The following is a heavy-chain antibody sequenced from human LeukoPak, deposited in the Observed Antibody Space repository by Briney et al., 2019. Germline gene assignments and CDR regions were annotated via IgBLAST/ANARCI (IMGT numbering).Heavy chain of an antibody. CDR3: ASGTYYYDSSGYYPKGGFDY. J-gene: IGHJ4*02. CDR1: EGTFSSYA. V-gene: IGHV1-69*13. D-gene: IGHD3-22*01. Sequence: ASVKVSCKASEGTFSSYAISWVRQAPGQGLEWMGGIIPIFGTANYAQKFQGRVTITADESTSTAYMELSSLRSEDTAVYYCASGTYYYDSSGYYPKGGFDYWGQGTLVTVSS. CDR2: IIPIFGTA.